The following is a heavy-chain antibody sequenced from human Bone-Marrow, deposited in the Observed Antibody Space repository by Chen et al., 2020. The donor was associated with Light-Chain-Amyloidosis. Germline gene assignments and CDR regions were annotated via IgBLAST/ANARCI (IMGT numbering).Heavy chain of an antibody. CDR3: SKKVRGGAVIDAFDI. V-gene: IGHV3-23*01. D-gene: IGHD2-21*01. CDR1: GFTFSSYA. Sequence: EVQLLESGGGLVQPGGSLRLSCAASGFTFSSYAMSWVRQAPGKGLEWGSAIRGSGCYTNYANSVKGPFTISRDKSKNTLYLQMNSLGAEDTARYYCSKKVRGGAVIDAFDIWGQGTMVTVSS. CDR2: IRGSGCYT. J-gene: IGHJ3*02.